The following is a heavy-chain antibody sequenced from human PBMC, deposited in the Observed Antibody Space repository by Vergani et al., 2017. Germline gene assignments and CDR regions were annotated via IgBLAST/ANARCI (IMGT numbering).Heavy chain of an antibody. CDR2: TWYDGNNK. CDR1: GFTFNQYG. Sequence: QVQLVESGGGVVQPGRSLRLSCAASGFTFNQYGMHWVRQAPGKGLEWVAVTWYDGNNKQYADSVKGRFTISRDNSKSTMYLQMNSLRDEDTGVYYCAKRSYSSSNYYYYGMDVWGQGTTVTVSS. V-gene: IGHV3-33*06. J-gene: IGHJ6*02. D-gene: IGHD6-13*01. CDR3: AKRSYSSSNYYYYGMDV.